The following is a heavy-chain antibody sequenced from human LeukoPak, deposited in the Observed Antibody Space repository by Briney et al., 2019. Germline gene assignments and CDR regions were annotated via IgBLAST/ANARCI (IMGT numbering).Heavy chain of an antibody. J-gene: IGHJ4*02. V-gene: IGHV4-39*01. CDR2: IYYSGST. Sequence: SETLSLTCTLSGGSISSSSYYWGWIRQPPGKRLEWIGSIYYSGSTYYNPSLKSRVTISVDTSKNQFSLKLSSVTAADTAVYYCARQGTMIVVVIMGFDYWGQGTLVTVSS. CDR3: ARQGTMIVVVIMGFDY. CDR1: GGSISSSSYY. D-gene: IGHD3-22*01.